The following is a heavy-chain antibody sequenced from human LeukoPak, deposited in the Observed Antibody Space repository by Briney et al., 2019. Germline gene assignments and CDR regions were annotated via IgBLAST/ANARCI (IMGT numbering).Heavy chain of an antibody. J-gene: IGHJ3*02. Sequence: SETLSLTCTVSGGSISSTSYYWGWIRQPPGKGLEWIGSIDYSGSTYYNPSLKSRVTISVDTSKNQFSLKLSSVTAADTAVYYCARVGATYDAFDIWGQGTMVTVSS. V-gene: IGHV4-39*07. D-gene: IGHD1-26*01. CDR3: ARVGATYDAFDI. CDR2: IDYSGST. CDR1: GGSISSTSYY.